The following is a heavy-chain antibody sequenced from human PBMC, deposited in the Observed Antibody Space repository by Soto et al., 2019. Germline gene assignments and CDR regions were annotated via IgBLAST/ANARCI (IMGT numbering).Heavy chain of an antibody. J-gene: IGHJ4*02. CDR2: INHSGST. D-gene: IGHD6-19*01. CDR3: ARGHLTWYSSGWYLRGGYFDY. CDR1: GGSFSGYY. V-gene: IGHV4-34*01. Sequence: SETLSLTCAVHGGSFSGYYWSWIRQPPGKGLEWIGEINHSGSTNYNPSLKSRVTISVDTSKNQFSLKLSSVTAADTAVYYCARGHLTWYSSGWYLRGGYFDYWGQGTLVTVS.